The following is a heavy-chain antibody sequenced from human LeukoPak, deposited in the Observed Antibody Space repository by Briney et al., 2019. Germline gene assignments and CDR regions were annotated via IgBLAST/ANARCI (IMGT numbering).Heavy chain of an antibody. Sequence: SETLSLTCTVSGGSISSYYWSWIRQPPGKGLEWIGYIYYSGSTNYNPSLKSRVTISVDTSKNQFSLKLSSVTAADTAVYYCARERLRELRAFAFDIWGQGTMVTVSS. CDR3: ARERLRELRAFAFDI. V-gene: IGHV4-59*01. CDR2: IYYSGST. D-gene: IGHD3-16*01. J-gene: IGHJ3*02. CDR1: GGSISSYY.